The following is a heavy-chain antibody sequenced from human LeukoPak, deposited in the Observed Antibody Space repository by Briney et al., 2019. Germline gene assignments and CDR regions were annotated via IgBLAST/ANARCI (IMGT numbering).Heavy chain of an antibody. CDR1: GYTFTTYG. CDR2: INTYSGDT. CDR3: ARDYQYHASGSSKKALDY. J-gene: IGHJ4*02. Sequence: ASVKVSCKPSGYTFTTYGISWVRQAPGQGLEWMGWINTYSGDTNYAQKLQGRVTMTTDTSTSTAYMELGSLRADDTAMYYCARDYQYHASGSSKKALDYWGQGTLVTVSS. D-gene: IGHD3-10*01. V-gene: IGHV1-18*01.